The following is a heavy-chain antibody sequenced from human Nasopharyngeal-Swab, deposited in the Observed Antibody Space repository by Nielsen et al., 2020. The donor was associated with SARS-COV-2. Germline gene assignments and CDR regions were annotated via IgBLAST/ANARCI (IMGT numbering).Heavy chain of an antibody. CDR3: ATLFAIAAAGTGFDY. CDR2: INPSGGST. D-gene: IGHD6-13*01. V-gene: IGHV1-46*01. Sequence: WVRQAPGQGLEGMGIINPSGGSTSYAQKFQGRVTMTRDTSTSTVYMELSSLRSEDTAVYYCATLFAIAAAGTGFDYWGQGTLVTVSS. J-gene: IGHJ4*02.